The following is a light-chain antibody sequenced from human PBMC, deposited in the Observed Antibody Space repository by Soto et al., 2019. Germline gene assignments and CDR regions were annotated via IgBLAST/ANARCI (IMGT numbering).Light chain of an antibody. J-gene: IGLJ2*01. CDR3: GTWDDGLSTVL. CDR1: GSNIGSNY. Sequence: QSVLTQPPSVSAAPGQTVTISCSGSGSNIGSNYVSWYQQLPATAPKLLIYDNNKRPSGIPDRFSGSKSGTSATLGITGLQTGDEADYYCGTWDDGLSTVLFGGGTKLTVL. V-gene: IGLV1-51*01. CDR2: DNN.